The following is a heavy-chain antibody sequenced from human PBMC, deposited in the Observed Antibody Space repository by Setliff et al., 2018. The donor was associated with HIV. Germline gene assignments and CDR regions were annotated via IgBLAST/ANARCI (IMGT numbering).Heavy chain of an antibody. V-gene: IGHV3-7*01. J-gene: IGHJ4*02. CDR1: VFTFNNYG. Sequence: GGSLRLSCAASVFTFNNYGMNWVRQAPGKGLEWVANKKYDGSEKYYVGSVKARFTISRDNSRNTLYLQMNSLRAEDTAVYYCARDRYSGSSTDYWGQGTLVTVSS. CDR3: ARDRYSGSSTDY. CDR2: KKYDGSEK. D-gene: IGHD1-26*01.